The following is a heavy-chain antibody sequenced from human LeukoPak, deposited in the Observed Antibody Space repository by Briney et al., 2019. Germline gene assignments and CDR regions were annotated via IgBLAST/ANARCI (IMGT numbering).Heavy chain of an antibody. Sequence: PGGPLRLSCAASGFTFSSYNMNWVRQAPGKGLEWVSCITTSGTYIYYADSVKGRFTISRDNAKNSLYLQMNSLTAEDTAVYYCARDGPEGSGSYLNYWGQGTLVTVSS. V-gene: IGHV3-21*01. CDR1: GFTFSSYN. D-gene: IGHD1-26*01. J-gene: IGHJ4*02. CDR2: ITTSGTYI. CDR3: ARDGPEGSGSYLNY.